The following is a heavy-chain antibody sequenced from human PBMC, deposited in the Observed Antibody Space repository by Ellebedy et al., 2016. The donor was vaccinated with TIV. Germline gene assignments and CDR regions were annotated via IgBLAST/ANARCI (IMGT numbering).Heavy chain of an antibody. Sequence: PRGSLRLSCKGSGYTFANNYIAWVRQMPGKGLEWMGIILPGDSDTRYGPSFQGQVTISVDKSINTAYLQWSRLKASDTAMYYCARWDRGGYCSGDRCWGVSFDIWGQGTMVTVSS. CDR1: GYTFANNY. V-gene: IGHV5-51*01. CDR2: ILPGDSDT. D-gene: IGHD2-15*01. J-gene: IGHJ3*02. CDR3: ARWDRGGYCSGDRCWGVSFDI.